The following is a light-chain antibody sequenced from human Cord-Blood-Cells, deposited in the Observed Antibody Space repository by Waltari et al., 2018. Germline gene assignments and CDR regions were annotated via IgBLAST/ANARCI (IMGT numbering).Light chain of an antibody. CDR3: QQRSNWPPT. J-gene: IGKJ1*01. CDR1: QSVSSY. Sequence: EIVLTQSPATLSLSPGERATLSGRASQSVSSYLAWYQQKPGQAPRRLIYDASNRATGIPARFSASGCGPDFTLTISSLEPEDFAVYYCQQRSNWPPTFGQGTRVEIK. V-gene: IGKV3-11*01. CDR2: DAS.